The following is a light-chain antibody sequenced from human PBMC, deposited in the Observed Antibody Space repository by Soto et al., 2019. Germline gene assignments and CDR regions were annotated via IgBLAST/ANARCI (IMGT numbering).Light chain of an antibody. J-gene: IGLJ2*01. CDR1: SSDVGGYNY. V-gene: IGLV2-14*01. CDR3: SSYTSSSTLVL. CDR2: DVS. Sequence: QSALTKPASVSGSPGQSITISCTGTSSDVGGYNYVSWYQQHPGKAPKLMIYDVSNRPSGVSNRFSGSKSGNTASLTISGLQAEDEADYYSSSYTSSSTLVLFGGGPKLTVL.